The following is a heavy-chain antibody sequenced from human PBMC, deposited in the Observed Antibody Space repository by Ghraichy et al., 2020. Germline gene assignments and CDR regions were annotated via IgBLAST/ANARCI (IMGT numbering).Heavy chain of an antibody. Sequence: GGSLRLSCAASGFTFSSYAMSWVRQAPGRGLEWVSAISGSGGSTHYADSVKGRFTISRGNYKNTRYLRMNSLRAEDTAGYYCAKDRRYYDSSGLLDYWGQGTLVTVSS. CDR2: ISGSGGST. CDR3: AKDRRYYDSSGLLDY. CDR1: GFTFSSYA. V-gene: IGHV3-23*01. D-gene: IGHD3-22*01. J-gene: IGHJ4*02.